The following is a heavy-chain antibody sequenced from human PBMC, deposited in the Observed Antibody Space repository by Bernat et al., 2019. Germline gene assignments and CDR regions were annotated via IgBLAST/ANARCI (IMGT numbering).Heavy chain of an antibody. Sequence: EVQLVESGGGLVQPGGSLRLSCAASGFTVSSNYMSWVRQAPGTGLEWVSIVYSDGSTYYADSVKGRFTSSRDNSKNTVFLQMSSLRVDDMAVYYCARQDDFWSGFVVWGQGTLVTVSS. CDR3: ARQDDFWSGFVV. V-gene: IGHV3-66*04. D-gene: IGHD3-3*01. CDR2: VYSDGST. J-gene: IGHJ5*02. CDR1: GFTVSSNY.